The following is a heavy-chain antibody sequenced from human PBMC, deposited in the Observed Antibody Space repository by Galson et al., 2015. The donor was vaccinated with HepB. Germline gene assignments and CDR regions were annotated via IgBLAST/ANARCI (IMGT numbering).Heavy chain of an antibody. CDR3: AGPEHSSPAVALDY. J-gene: IGHJ4*02. Sequence: SVKVSCKASGGTFSSYAISWVRQAPGQGLGWMGGIIPIFGTANYAQKFQGRVTITADESTSTAYMELSSLRSEDTAVYYCAGPEHSSPAVALDYWGQGTLVTVSA. V-gene: IGHV1-69*13. CDR2: IIPIFGTA. D-gene: IGHD6-13*01. CDR1: GGTFSSYA.